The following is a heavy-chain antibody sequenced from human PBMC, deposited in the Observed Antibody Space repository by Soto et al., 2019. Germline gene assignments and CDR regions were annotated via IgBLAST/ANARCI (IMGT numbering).Heavy chain of an antibody. Sequence: QVQLVQSGAEVKKPGSSVKVSCKASGGTFSSYAISWVRQAPGQGLEWMGGIIPIFGTANYAQKFEGRVRITGDEYTSTGNVERSGLTSADTAVYSCARSSQHLVPVPNWFDPSGQGTLVTVFS. CDR1: GGTFSSYA. J-gene: IGHJ5*02. V-gene: IGHV1-69*12. CDR3: ARSSQHLVPVPNWFDP. CDR2: IIPIFGTA. D-gene: IGHD6-13*01.